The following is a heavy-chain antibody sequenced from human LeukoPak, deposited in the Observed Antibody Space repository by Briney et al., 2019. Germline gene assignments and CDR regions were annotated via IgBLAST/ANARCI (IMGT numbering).Heavy chain of an antibody. D-gene: IGHD6-19*01. J-gene: IGHJ4*02. CDR3: TSGQWLANNDY. Sequence: SETLSLTCAVSGYSISSGYYWGWIRQPPGKGLEWIGSMYHSGSTHYNQSLKSRVTISLDTSKNQFSLKLSSVTAADTAVYYCTSGQWLANNDYWGQGTLVTVSS. CDR1: GYSISSGYY. CDR2: MYHSGST. V-gene: IGHV4-38-2*01.